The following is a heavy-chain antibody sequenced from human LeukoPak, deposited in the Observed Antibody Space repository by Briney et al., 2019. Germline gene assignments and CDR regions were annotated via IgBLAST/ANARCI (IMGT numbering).Heavy chain of an antibody. CDR3: AREPGDYYDSSGYYFDY. V-gene: IGHV4-59*01. D-gene: IGHD3-22*01. J-gene: IGHJ4*02. CDR2: IYYSGST. Sequence: SETLSLTCTVSGGSISSYYWSWIRQPPGKGLEWIGYIYYSGSTNYNPSLKSRVTISVDTSKNQFSLTLSSVTAADTAVYYCAREPGDYYDSSGYYFDYWGQGTLVTVSS. CDR1: GGSISSYY.